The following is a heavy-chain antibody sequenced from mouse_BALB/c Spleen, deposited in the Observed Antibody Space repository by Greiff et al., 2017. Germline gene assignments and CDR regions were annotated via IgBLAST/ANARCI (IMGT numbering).Heavy chain of an antibody. CDR2: ISSGGSYT. J-gene: IGHJ4*01. CDR3: ARENYPYAMDY. V-gene: IGHV5-9-4*01. D-gene: IGHD1-1*01. CDR1: GFTFSSYA. Sequence: EVQVVESGGGLVKPGGSLKLSCAASGFTFSSYAMSWVRQSPEKRLEWVAEISSGGSYTYYPDTVTGRFTISRDNAKNTLYLEMSSLRSEDTAMYYCARENYPYAMDYWGQGTSVTVSS.